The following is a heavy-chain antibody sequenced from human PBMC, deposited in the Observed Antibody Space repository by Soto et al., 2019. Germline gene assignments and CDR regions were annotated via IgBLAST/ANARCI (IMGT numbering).Heavy chain of an antibody. D-gene: IGHD2-21*01. Sequence: QVQLVQSGAEVKKPGSSVKVSCKASGGTFSSYPISWVRQAPGQGLEWMGRIIPILNIANYAQKFQCRVTLTADKSTNTAYMELSSLRSKDTAVYYCTRTRAATDSLYWFDPWGQGTLVTVSS. CDR3: TRTRAATDSLYWFDP. V-gene: IGHV1-69*02. CDR2: IIPILNIA. CDR1: GGTFSSYP. J-gene: IGHJ5*02.